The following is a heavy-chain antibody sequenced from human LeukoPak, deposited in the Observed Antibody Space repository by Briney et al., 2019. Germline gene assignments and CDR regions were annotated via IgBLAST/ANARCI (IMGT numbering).Heavy chain of an antibody. CDR1: GFTFSNHA. D-gene: IGHD7-27*01. J-gene: IGHJ4*02. CDR3: ASEQGIGY. Sequence: GGSLRLSCAASGFTFSNHAMTWVRQAPGKGLEWVSAISGSGDRTYYADSVKGRFTISRDNSKNTLYLQMNSLRAEDTAVYSCASEQGIGYWGQGTLVTVSS. V-gene: IGHV3-23*01. CDR2: ISGSGDRT.